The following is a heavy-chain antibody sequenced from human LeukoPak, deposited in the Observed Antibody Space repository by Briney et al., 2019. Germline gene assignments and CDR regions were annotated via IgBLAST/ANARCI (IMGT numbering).Heavy chain of an antibody. CDR2: ISSSSSYI. D-gene: IGHD2-2*01. J-gene: IGHJ4*02. CDR1: GFTFSSYE. CDR3: AKLPIVVVPAATQPLQDY. Sequence: PGGSLRLSCAASGFTFSSYEMNWVRQAPGKGLEWVSSISSSSSYIYYADSVKGRFTISRDNAKNSLYLQMNSLRAEDTAVYYCAKLPIVVVPAATQPLQDYWGQGTLVTVSS. V-gene: IGHV3-21*01.